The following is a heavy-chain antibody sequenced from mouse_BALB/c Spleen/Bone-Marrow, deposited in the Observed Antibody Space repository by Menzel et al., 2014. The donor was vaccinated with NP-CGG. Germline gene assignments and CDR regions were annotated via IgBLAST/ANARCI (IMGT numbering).Heavy chain of an antibody. CDR3: ARNHCYGLFAY. Sequence: EVKLVESGGGLVQPGGSLKLSCADPGSDFSRYWMSWVRQAPGKGLEWIGEINPDSSTINYTPSLKAKFIISRDNAKNTQYLQMSKVKSEDTALYYCARNHCYGLFAYWGQGTLVTVSA. D-gene: IGHD1-2*01. J-gene: IGHJ3*01. V-gene: IGHV4-1*02. CDR1: GSDFSRYW. CDR2: INPDSSTI.